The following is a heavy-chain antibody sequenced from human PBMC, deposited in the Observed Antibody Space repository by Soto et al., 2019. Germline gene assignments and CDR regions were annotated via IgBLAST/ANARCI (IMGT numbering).Heavy chain of an antibody. D-gene: IGHD3-3*01. CDR1: GGSISSGDYY. CDR3: ARWWSGSRQGFDH. V-gene: IGHV4-31*03. J-gene: IGHJ5*02. CDR2: IYYSGST. Sequence: QVQLQESGPGLVKPSQTLSLTCTVSGGSISSGDYYWSWIRPHPGKGLEWIGYIYYSGSTYYNPSLESRVTISVDTSKIQFSLKLSSVTAADPAVYYCARWWSGSRQGFDHWGQGTLVTVSS.